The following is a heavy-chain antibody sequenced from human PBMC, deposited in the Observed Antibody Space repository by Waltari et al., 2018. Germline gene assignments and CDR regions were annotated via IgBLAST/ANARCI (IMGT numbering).Heavy chain of an antibody. CDR1: GGSVSGGSSF. D-gene: IGHD5-12*01. J-gene: IGHJ4*02. V-gene: IGHV4-61*09. Sequence: QVQLQESGPGLMKPSQTLSLTCSVSGGSVSGGSSFWTWVRQPAGKGLEWMGHIYSTGSTNYNPSLKSRITISVDTSKNQFSLKLSSVTAADTAIYYCAKDRGGFAGYDLNYWGPGTLITVSS. CDR3: AKDRGGFAGYDLNY. CDR2: IYSTGST.